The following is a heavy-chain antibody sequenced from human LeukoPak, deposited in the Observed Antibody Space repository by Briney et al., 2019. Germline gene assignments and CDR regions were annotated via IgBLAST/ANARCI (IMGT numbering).Heavy chain of an antibody. V-gene: IGHV1-18*01. D-gene: IGHD6-19*01. CDR3: AREAAVAGPLSSIDY. Sequence: ASVRVSCKASGYSFTTHGINWVRQAPGQGLEWMGWISGYSDNTNYAEKFQGRVTMTADTSTSTAYMELRSLRSDDTAVYYCAREAAVAGPLSSIDYWGQGTLVTVSS. J-gene: IGHJ4*02. CDR1: GYSFTTHG. CDR2: ISGYSDNT.